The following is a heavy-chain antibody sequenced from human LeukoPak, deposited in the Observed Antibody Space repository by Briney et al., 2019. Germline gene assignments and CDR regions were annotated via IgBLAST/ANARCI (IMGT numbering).Heavy chain of an antibody. Sequence: VESLKISCKVSGYSFTSYCIGWVRQMPGKGLEWMGIIYPGDSGPTYSPSLQGQVTISVDKSINTAYLQWSSLQASDTAMYYCGMSGDRVPLQDDVFDVWGQGTMVTVST. J-gene: IGHJ3*01. CDR1: GYSFTSYC. CDR2: IYPGDSGP. D-gene: IGHD1-26*01. CDR3: GMSGDRVPLQDDVFDV. V-gene: IGHV5-51*01.